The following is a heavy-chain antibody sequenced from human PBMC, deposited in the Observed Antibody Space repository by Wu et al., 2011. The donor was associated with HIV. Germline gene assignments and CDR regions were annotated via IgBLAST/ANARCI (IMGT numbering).Heavy chain of an antibody. Sequence: QVQLVQSGAEVKKPGSSVKVSCKASGGTFSSYGISWVRQAPGQGLEWMGGIIPIFGTTNYAQKFQGRVTITTDESTSTAYMELSSLRSEDTAVYYCARDGLGSFDYYYYMDVWGSGTPVHRLL. V-gene: IGHV1-69*01. CDR3: ARDGLGSFDYYYYMDV. J-gene: IGHJ6*03. D-gene: IGHD7-27*01. CDR1: GGTFSSYG. CDR2: IIPIFGTT.